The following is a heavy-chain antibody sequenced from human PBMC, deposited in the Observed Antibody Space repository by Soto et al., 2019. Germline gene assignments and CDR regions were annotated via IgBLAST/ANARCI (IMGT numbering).Heavy chain of an antibody. CDR2: INPNSGDT. CDR1: GYAFTGYY. J-gene: IGHJ4*02. V-gene: IGHV1-2*02. Sequence: VSVKVSCKSSGYAFTGYYIHWVRQAPGQGLEWMGWINPNSGDTNYAQKFQGRVTMTRDTSFSTAYMELSSLRSDDTAVYYCATRYSYDHFWGQGTLVTVSS. CDR3: ATRYSYDHF. D-gene: IGHD5-18*01.